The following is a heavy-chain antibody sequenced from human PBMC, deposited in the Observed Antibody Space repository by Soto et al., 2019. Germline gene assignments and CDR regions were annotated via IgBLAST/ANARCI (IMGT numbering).Heavy chain of an antibody. CDR3: AASFGVVQYYGMGV. V-gene: IGHV1-58*01. D-gene: IGHD3-3*01. CDR1: GFSFTSSA. J-gene: IGHJ6*02. Sequence: TSVKVSCTASGFSFTSSAVQWVRKALGQRLEWIGWIVVGSGNTNYAQKFQERVTITRDMSTSTAYMELSSLRSEDTAVYYCAASFGVVQYYGMGVWGQGTTVTVSS. CDR2: IVVGSGNT.